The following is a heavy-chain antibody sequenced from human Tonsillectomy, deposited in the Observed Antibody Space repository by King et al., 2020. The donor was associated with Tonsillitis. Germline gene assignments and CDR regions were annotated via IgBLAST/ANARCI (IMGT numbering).Heavy chain of an antibody. J-gene: IGHJ6*03. V-gene: IGHV5-51*01. CDR3: ARQSVIISSYYYMDV. CDR1: GYSFTSYW. CDR2: SHPGDSDT. D-gene: IGHD3-10*01. Sequence: QLVQSGAEVKKPGESLKISCKGSGYSFTSYWIGWVRQMPGKGLEWMGISHPGDSDTRYSPSFQGQVTISADKSISTAYLQWSSLKASDTAMYYCARQSVIISSYYYMDVWGRGTTVTVSS.